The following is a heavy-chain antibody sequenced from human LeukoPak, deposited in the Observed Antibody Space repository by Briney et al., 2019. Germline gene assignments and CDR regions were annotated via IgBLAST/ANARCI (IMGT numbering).Heavy chain of an antibody. J-gene: IGHJ6*02. CDR1: GFTFSSYA. Sequence: GGSLRLSCAASGFTFSSYAMHWVRQAPGKGLEWVAVISYDESNKYYADSVKGRFTISRDNSKNTLYLQMNSLRAEDTAVYYCARDLLAADYYGMDVWGQGTTVTVSS. V-gene: IGHV3-30-3*01. CDR2: ISYDESNK. CDR3: ARDLLAADYYGMDV. D-gene: IGHD6-13*01.